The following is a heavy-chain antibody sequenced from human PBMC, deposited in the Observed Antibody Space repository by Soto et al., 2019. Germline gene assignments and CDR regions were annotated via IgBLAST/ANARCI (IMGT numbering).Heavy chain of an antibody. CDR3: ARDQGIAARRNYYYMDV. D-gene: IGHD6-6*01. CDR2: ISSSSSYI. V-gene: IGHV3-21*01. Sequence: GGSLRLSCAASGFTFSSYSMNWVRQAPGKGLEWVSSISSSSSYIYYADSVKGRFTISRDNAKNSLYLQMNSLRAEDTAVYYCARDQGIAARRNYYYMDVWGKGTTVTVSS. CDR1: GFTFSSYS. J-gene: IGHJ6*03.